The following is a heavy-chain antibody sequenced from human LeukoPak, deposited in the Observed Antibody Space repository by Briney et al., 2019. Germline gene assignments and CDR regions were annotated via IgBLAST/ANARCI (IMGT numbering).Heavy chain of an antibody. V-gene: IGHV3-48*01. CDR3: ARRYSGYHPRRGPFDY. J-gene: IGHJ4*02. CDR2: ISSSSRTK. D-gene: IGHD5-12*01. Sequence: PGGSLRLSCAASGFNFSRHTMNWVRQAPGKGLEWVSYISSSSRTKYYADSVKGRFTISRDNAKNSLYLQMNSLRAEDTAVYYCARRYSGYHPRRGPFDYWGQGTLVTVSS. CDR1: GFNFSRHT.